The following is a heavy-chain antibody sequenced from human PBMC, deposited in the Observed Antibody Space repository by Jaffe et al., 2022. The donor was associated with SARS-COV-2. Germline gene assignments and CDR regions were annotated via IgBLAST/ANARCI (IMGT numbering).Heavy chain of an antibody. V-gene: IGHV4-39*01. CDR1: GGSISSRSYH. J-gene: IGHJ5*02. Sequence: QLHLQESGPGLVKASETLSLTCSVSGGSISSRSYHWGWIRQPPGKALEWIGSIYYSGSTYYNPSLKSRVTISVDTSKNQFSLKLSSVTAADTAVYYCARHDDQLLNGNWFDPWGQGTLVTVSS. CDR2: IYYSGST. CDR3: ARHDDQLLNGNWFDP. D-gene: IGHD2-2*01.